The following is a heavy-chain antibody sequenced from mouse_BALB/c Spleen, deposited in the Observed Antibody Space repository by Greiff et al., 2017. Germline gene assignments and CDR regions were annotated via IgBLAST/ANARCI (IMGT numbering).Heavy chain of an antibody. CDR3: ARHDSSGYYYAMDY. V-gene: IGHV2-6-2*01. CDR1: GFSLTSYG. Sequence: QVQLQQSGPDLVAPSQSLSITCTVSGFSLTSYGVHWVRQPPGKGLEWLVVIWSDGSTTYNSALKSRLSISKDNSKSQVFLKMNSLQTDDTAMYYCARHDSSGYYYAMDYWGQGTSVTVSS. J-gene: IGHJ4*01. CDR2: IWSDGST. D-gene: IGHD3-2*01.